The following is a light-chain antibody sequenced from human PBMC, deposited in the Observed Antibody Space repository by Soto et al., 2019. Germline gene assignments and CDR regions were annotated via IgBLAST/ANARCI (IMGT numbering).Light chain of an antibody. CDR1: SSDVGGYNY. CDR3: FSHRGGDSHV. CDR2: GVT. J-gene: IGLJ1*01. V-gene: IGLV2-14*01. Sequence: QSALTQPASVSGSPGQSITISCTGTSSDVGGYNYVSWYQQYPGKAPKLMIYGVTNRPSGVSNRSSGSKTGNTASLIISGLQAEDEAYYYCFSHRGGDSHVFGTGTKLTVL.